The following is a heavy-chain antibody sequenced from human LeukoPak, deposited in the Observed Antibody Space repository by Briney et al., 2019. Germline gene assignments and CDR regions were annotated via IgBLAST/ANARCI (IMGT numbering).Heavy chain of an antibody. CDR3: ARPTREVAVYYFDY. V-gene: IGHV3-7*01. CDR2: IKQDGSEK. D-gene: IGHD2-15*01. Sequence: GGSLRLSCAASGFTFSSYWMSWVRQAPGKGLEWVANIKQDGSEKYYVDSVKGRFTISRDNAKNSLYLQMNSLRAEDTAVYYCARPTREVAVYYFDYWGQGTLVTVSS. J-gene: IGHJ4*02. CDR1: GFTFSSYW.